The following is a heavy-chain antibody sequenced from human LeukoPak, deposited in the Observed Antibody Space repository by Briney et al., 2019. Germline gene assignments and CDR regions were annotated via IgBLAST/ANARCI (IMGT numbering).Heavy chain of an antibody. Sequence: PSGTLSLTCTVSGGSISSYYWGWIRQPPGKGLEWIGSIYYGGSTYYNPSLKSRVTISIDTSKNQFSLRLSSVTAAETAVYYCAKGRSIDYFDNWGQGTLVTVSS. CDR3: AKGRSIDYFDN. V-gene: IGHV4-39*01. D-gene: IGHD2-21*01. CDR2: IYYGGST. CDR1: GGSISSYY. J-gene: IGHJ4*02.